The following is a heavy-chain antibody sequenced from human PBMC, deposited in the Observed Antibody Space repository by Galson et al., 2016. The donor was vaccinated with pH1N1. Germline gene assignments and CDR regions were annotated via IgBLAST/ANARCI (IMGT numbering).Heavy chain of an antibody. Sequence: LSLTCTVFGVSGGSISSGGNYWSWIRQHPGKGLEWIGNIHNSGSTGYNPSLKSRATISVDSSTSQFSLNLRSVTAEDTAVYYCARNFGLSGSGRHFDFWGQGTQVTVS. CDR1: GGSISSGGNY. CDR3: ARNFGLSGSGRHFDF. J-gene: IGHJ4*02. V-gene: IGHV4-31*03. D-gene: IGHD3-16*01. CDR2: IHNSGST.